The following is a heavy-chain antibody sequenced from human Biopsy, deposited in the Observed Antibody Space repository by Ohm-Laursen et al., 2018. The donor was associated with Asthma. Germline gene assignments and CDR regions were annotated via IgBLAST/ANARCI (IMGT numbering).Heavy chain of an antibody. J-gene: IGHJ6*02. CDR1: GLPSSAYY. D-gene: IGHD3-3*01. CDR2: SDHRGNT. CDR3: ARGPEWSGLDI. V-gene: IGHV4-34*01. Sequence: GTLSLTCSMYGLPSSAYYWTWIRQTPGKGLEWIGESDHRGNTNTNATLKSRVTISKAKSANEFSLKMKSVTAADTAIYYCARGPEWSGLDIWGQGTTVTVSS.